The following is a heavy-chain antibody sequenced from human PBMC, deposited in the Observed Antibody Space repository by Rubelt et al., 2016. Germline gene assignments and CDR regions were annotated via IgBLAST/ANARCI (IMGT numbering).Heavy chain of an antibody. D-gene: IGHD3-16*01. CDR3: ARRVYADYYYYYLDV. V-gene: IGHV4-59*01. CDR1: GGSISSYD. J-gene: IGHJ6*03. CDR2: VSYTGST. Sequence: QVQLQESGPGLVKPSETLSLTCTVSGGSISSYDWSWIRQPPGKGPEWIGYVSYTGSTHYNPSLQGRVTISVDTSKNQVSWKLNSVTSADTAVYYCARRVYADYYYYYLDVWGEGTTVTVSS.